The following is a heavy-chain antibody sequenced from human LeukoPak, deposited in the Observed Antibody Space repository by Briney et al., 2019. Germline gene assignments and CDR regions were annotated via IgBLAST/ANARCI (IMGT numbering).Heavy chain of an antibody. CDR3: AMESSGWSH. J-gene: IGHJ4*02. CDR2: MNPNSGNT. D-gene: IGHD6-19*01. Sequence: ASVTVSFKSSVYTFTIYDINWVRQATGQGLEWMGWMNPNSGNTGYAQKFQGRVTMTRNTSISTAYMEMSSLRSEDTAVYYCAMESSGWSHWGQGTLVTVSS. CDR1: VYTFTIYD. V-gene: IGHV1-8*01.